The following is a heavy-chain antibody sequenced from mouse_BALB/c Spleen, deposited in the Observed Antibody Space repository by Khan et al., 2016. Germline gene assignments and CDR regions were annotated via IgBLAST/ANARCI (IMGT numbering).Heavy chain of an antibody. CDR1: GFAFSRYW. J-gene: IGHJ2*01. V-gene: IGHV4-1*02. Sequence: EVQLLESGGGLVQPGGSLKLSCAASGFAFSRYWMSWVRQAPGKGLEWIGEINPDSSTTNYTPSLKDKFIISRDNANNTLYLQLSKVRSEDSAVYYCARRQSYGYMDYWGQGTTLTVSS. CDR2: INPDSSTT. CDR3: ARRQSYGYMDY. D-gene: IGHD1-1*01.